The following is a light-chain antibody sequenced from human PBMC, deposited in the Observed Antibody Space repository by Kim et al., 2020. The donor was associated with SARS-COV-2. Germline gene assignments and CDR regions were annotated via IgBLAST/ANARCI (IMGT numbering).Light chain of an antibody. V-gene: IGLV1-47*01. CDR3: ATWDDSLSAWV. J-gene: IGLJ3*02. CDR1: SSNIGSNS. CDR2: RNN. Sequence: QSVLTQPPSASGTPGQRVTISCSGSSSNIGSNSVYWYQQFPGTAPKLLIYRNNQRPSGVPDRFSGSRSGTSASLAFSGLRSEDEANYYCATWDDSLSAWVFGGGTQLTVL.